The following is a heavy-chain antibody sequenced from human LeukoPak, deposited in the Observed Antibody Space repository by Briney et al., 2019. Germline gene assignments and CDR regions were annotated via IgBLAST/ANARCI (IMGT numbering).Heavy chain of an antibody. J-gene: IGHJ1*01. Sequence: PSETLSLTCTVSGYSISSGYYWGWIRQPPGKGLEWIGSIYHSGSTYYNPSLKSRVTISVDTSKNQFSLKLSSVTAADTAVYYWARDLKMEPWGQGTLVNVSS. CDR3: ARDLKMEP. CDR2: IYHSGST. CDR1: GYSISSGYY. D-gene: IGHD2-8*01. V-gene: IGHV4-38-2*02.